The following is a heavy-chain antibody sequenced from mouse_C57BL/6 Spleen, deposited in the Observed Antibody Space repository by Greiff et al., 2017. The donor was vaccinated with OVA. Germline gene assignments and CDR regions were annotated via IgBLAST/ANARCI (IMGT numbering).Heavy chain of an antibody. D-gene: IGHD1-1*01. V-gene: IGHV6-3*01. J-gene: IGHJ2*01. CDR1: GFTFSNYW. CDR2: IRLKSDNYAT. Sequence: EVKLMESGGGLVQPGGSMKLSCVASGFTFSNYWMNWVRQSPEKGLEWVAQIRLKSDNYATHYAESVKGRFTISRDDSKSSVYLQMNNLRAEDTGIYYCTDYYGSSSDYWGQGTTLTVSS. CDR3: TDYYGSSSDY.